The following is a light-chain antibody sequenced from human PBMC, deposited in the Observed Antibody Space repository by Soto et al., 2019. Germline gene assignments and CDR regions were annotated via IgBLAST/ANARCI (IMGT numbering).Light chain of an antibody. CDR1: QSVSSN. V-gene: IGKV3-15*01. CDR3: QQSNNWPPPWT. CDR2: DAS. Sequence: EIVMTQSPATLSVSPGERATLSCRASQSVSSNLAWYQQKPGQAPRLLIYDASTRATGIPAGFSGSGSGTEFTLTISSLQSEDFAIYYCQQSNNWPPPWTFGQGTKVEIK. J-gene: IGKJ1*01.